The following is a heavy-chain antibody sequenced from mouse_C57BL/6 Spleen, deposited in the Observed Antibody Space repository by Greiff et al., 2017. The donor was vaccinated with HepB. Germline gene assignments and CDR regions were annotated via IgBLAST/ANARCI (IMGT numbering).Heavy chain of an antibody. V-gene: IGHV14-4*01. CDR1: GFNIKDDY. CDR2: IDPENGDT. D-gene: IGHD2-4*01. CDR3: TTTDDYPFAY. J-gene: IGHJ3*01. Sequence: VHVKQSGAELVRPGASVKLSCTASGFNIKDDYMHWVKQRPEQGLEWIGWIDPENGDTEYASKFQGKATITADTSSNTAYLQLSSLTSEDTAVYYCTTTDDYPFAYWGQGTLVTVSA.